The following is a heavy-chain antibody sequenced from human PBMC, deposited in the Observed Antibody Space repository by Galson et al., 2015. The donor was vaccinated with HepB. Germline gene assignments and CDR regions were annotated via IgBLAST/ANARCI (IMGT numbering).Heavy chain of an antibody. CDR1: GFTFNRNA. J-gene: IGHJ6*02. CDR2: ISSDGSNK. V-gene: IGHV3-30*18. CDR3: AKDQRFSYYYGLDV. Sequence: SLRLSCAASGFTFNRNAMHWVRQAPGKGLEWVAVISSDGSNKYYGDSVKGRFTISRDNSKNTLSLQMNSLRAEDTAVYYCAKDQRFSYYYGLDVWGQGTTVTVSS. D-gene: IGHD3-3*01.